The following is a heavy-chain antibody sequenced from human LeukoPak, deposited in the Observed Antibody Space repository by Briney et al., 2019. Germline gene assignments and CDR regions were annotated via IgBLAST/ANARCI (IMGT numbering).Heavy chain of an antibody. V-gene: IGHV3-9*01. CDR1: GFTFDDYA. J-gene: IGHJ4*02. CDR2: ISWNSGSI. D-gene: IGHD6-6*01. CDR3: ARFQQLAGSLDY. Sequence: PGGSLRLSCAASGFTFDDYAMHWVRQAPGKGLEWVSGISWNSGSIGYADSVKGRFTISRDNAKNSLYLQMNSLRAEDTALYYCARFQQLAGSLDYWGQGTLATVSS.